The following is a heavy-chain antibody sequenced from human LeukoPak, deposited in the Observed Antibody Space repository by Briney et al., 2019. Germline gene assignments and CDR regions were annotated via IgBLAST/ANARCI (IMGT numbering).Heavy chain of an antibody. CDR3: AELGITMIGGV. Sequence: GGSLRLSCAASGLTVSKNYMSWVRQAPGKGLEWVSYISSSGSTIYYADSVKGRFTISRDNAKNSLYLQMNSLRAEDTAVYYCAELGITMIGGVWGKGTTVTISS. D-gene: IGHD3-10*02. V-gene: IGHV3-11*04. CDR2: ISSSGSTI. J-gene: IGHJ6*04. CDR1: GLTVSKNY.